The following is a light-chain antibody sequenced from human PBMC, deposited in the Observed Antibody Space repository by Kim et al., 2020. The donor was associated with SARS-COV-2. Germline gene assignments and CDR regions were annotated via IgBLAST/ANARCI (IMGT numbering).Light chain of an antibody. J-gene: IGLJ3*02. V-gene: IGLV1-51*01. CDR2: DNN. CDR3: GTWDSSLSAVWV. CDR1: SSNIGNNY. Sequence: KVTISCARSSSNIGNNYVSWYQQLPGTAPKLLIYDNNKRPSGIPDRFSGSKSGTSATLGITGLQTGDEADYYCGTWDSSLSAVWVFGGGTQLTVL.